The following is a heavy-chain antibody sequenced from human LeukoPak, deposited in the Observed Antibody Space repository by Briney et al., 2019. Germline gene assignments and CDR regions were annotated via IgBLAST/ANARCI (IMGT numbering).Heavy chain of an antibody. V-gene: IGHV3-9*01. Sequence: PGGSLRLSCAASGFTFDDYAMHWVRHAPGKGLEWVSGISWNSGSIGYADSVKGRFTISRDNAKNSLYLQMNSLRAEDTALYYCAKDRYGDYEEGAFDIWGQGTMVTVSS. CDR3: AKDRYGDYEEGAFDI. CDR1: GFTFDDYA. D-gene: IGHD4-17*01. CDR2: ISWNSGSI. J-gene: IGHJ3*02.